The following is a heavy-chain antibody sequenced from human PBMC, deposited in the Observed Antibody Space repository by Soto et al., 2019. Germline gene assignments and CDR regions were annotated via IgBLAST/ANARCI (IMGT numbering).Heavy chain of an antibody. D-gene: IGHD2-8*01. CDR2: INPKSGGT. V-gene: IGHV1-2*04. CDR3: ARGHSTDCSNGVCSFFYNHEMDV. Sequence: ASAKVSCKASGNSFTDYHIHWVRQAPGPGLEWLGRINPKSGGTSTAQKFQGWVTMTRDRSISTVYMELTRLRSDDTAVDFCARGHSTDCSNGVCSFFYNHEMDVWGQGTTVSVSS. J-gene: IGHJ6*02. CDR1: GNSFTDYH.